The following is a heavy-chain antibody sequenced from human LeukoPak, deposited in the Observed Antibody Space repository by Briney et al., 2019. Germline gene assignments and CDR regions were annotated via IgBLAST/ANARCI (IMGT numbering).Heavy chain of an antibody. CDR3: ARSPSPYSSGWYFDY. J-gene: IGHJ4*02. D-gene: IGHD6-19*01. CDR1: GDSVSINSAA. V-gene: IGHV6-1*01. Sequence: TLSLTCATXGDSVSINSAAWNWIRQSPSRGLEWLGRTYQRSKWYNDYAVSVKSRITINPDISKNQFSLQLNSVTPEDTAVYYCARSPSPYSSGWYFDYWGQGTLVTVSS. CDR2: TYQRSKWYN.